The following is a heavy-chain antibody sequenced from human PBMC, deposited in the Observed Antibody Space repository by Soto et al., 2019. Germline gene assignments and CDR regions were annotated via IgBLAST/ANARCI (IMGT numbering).Heavy chain of an antibody. V-gene: IGHV3-30*03. J-gene: IGHJ4*02. CDR1: GFTFSSYG. D-gene: IGHD3-22*01. Sequence: GGSLRLSCAASGFTFSSYGMHWVRQAPGKGLEWVAVISYDGSNKYYADSVKGRFTISRDNSKNTLYLQMNSLRAEDAAVYYCARNYYSGHICFDYWGQGTLVTVSS. CDR2: ISYDGSNK. CDR3: ARNYYSGHICFDY.